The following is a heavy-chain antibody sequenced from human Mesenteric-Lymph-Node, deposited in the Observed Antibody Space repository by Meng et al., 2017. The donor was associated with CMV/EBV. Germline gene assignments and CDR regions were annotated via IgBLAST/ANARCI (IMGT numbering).Heavy chain of an antibody. D-gene: IGHD4-23*01. CDR2: IGVYNGNT. CDR3: ARRYYGGNSGLDDY. Sequence: CGYSFCSCGGSWVRQGPGQGLELMGWIGVYNGNTNYAQIFQGRVTMTTDTSTSTAYMEQRSLRSDDTVVYFCARRYYGGNSGLDDYWGQGTLVTVSS. J-gene: IGHJ4*02. CDR1: GYSFCSCG. V-gene: IGHV1-18*04.